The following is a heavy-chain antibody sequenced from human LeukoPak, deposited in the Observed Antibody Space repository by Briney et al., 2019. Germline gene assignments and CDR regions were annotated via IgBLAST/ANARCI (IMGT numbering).Heavy chain of an antibody. V-gene: IGHV3-9*01. Sequence: SGISWNSGSIGYADSVKGRFTISRDNAKNSLYLQMNSLRAEDTALYYCAKGQLRMAAEFDYWGQGTLVTVSS. D-gene: IGHD2-2*01. CDR2: ISWNSGSI. CDR3: AKGQLRMAAEFDY. J-gene: IGHJ4*02.